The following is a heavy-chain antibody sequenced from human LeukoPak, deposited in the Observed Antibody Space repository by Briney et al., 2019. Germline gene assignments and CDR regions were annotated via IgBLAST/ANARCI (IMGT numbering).Heavy chain of an antibody. Sequence: ASVKVSCKASGYTFTGYYMHWVRQAPGQGLEWMGWINPNSGGTNYAQKFQGRVTMTRDTSISTAYMELSRLRSDDTAVYYCARGRKDFWSGYLPSPPDYWGQGTLVTVSS. D-gene: IGHD3-3*01. V-gene: IGHV1-2*02. CDR1: GYTFTGYY. J-gene: IGHJ4*02. CDR2: INPNSGGT. CDR3: ARGRKDFWSGYLPSPPDY.